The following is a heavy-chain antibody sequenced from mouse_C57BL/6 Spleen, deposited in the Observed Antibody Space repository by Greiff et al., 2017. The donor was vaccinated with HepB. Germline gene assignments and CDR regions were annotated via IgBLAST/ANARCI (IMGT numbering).Heavy chain of an antibody. CDR2: IYPGDGDT. J-gene: IGHJ2*01. CDR3: ARDVRGFGY. D-gene: IGHD3-3*01. CDR1: GYAFSSSW. Sequence: QVQLQQSGPELVKPGASVKISCKASGYAFSSSWMNWVKQRPGKGLEWIGRIYPGDGDTNYNGKFKGKATLTADNATITAYMQLSSLTSEDSAVYFCARDVRGFGYWGTTATLTV. V-gene: IGHV1-82*01.